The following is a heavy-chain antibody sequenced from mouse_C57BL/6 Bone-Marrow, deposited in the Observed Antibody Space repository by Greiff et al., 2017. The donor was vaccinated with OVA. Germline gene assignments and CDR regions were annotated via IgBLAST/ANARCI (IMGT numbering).Heavy chain of an antibody. V-gene: IGHV1-59*01. CDR3: ARYPSWDGFAY. J-gene: IGHJ3*01. CDR2: IDPSDSYT. CDR1: GYTFTSYW. D-gene: IGHD4-1*01. Sequence: QVQLKQPGAELVRPGTSVKLSCKASGYTFTSYWMHWVKQRPGQGLEWIGVIDPSDSYTNYNQKFKGKATLTVDTSSSTAYMQLSSLTSEDSAVYYCARYPSWDGFAYWGQGTLVTVSA.